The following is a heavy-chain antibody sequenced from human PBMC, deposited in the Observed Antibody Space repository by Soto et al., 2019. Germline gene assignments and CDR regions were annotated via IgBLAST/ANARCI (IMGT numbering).Heavy chain of an antibody. J-gene: IGHJ4*02. CDR3: ARAMSRIAAAVSRVHRDLGRDYFDY. CDR1: GYTFTSYY. D-gene: IGHD6-13*01. CDR2: INPSGGST. V-gene: IGHV1-46*01. Sequence: GASVKVSCKASGYTFTSYYMHWVRQAPGRGLEWMGIINPSGGSTSYAQKFQGRVTMTRDTSTSTVYKELSSLRSEDTAVYYCARAMSRIAAAVSRVHRDLGRDYFDYWGQGALVTVSS.